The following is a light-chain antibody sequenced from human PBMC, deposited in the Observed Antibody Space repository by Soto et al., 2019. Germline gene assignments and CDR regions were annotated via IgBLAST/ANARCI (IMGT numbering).Light chain of an antibody. J-gene: IGKJ1*01. V-gene: IGKV1-6*01. CDR2: KAS. CDR1: QGIGNA. CDR3: LQDYRFPPWT. Sequence: AIQMTQSPSSLSASVGDRFTISCRASQGIGNALGWYQQKPGKPPKVLIYKASTLKSGVPSRFSGSGSGTEFTLTISSLQPDDFATYYCLQDYRFPPWTFGQGTKV.